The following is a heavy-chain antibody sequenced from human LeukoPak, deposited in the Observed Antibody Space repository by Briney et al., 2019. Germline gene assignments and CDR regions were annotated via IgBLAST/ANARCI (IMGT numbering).Heavy chain of an antibody. CDR1: GFTFSSYA. J-gene: IGHJ4*02. CDR2: ISAGAGT. D-gene: IGHD6-13*01. CDR3: AKEPKYSSSYYSDY. Sequence: GGSLRLSCAASGFTFSSYAMTWVRQAPGKGLEWVSSISAGAGTYYADSVTGRFTVSRDDSKNILYLQMNSLRAEDTAVYYCAKEPKYSSSYYSDYWGQGTLVTISS. V-gene: IGHV3-23*01.